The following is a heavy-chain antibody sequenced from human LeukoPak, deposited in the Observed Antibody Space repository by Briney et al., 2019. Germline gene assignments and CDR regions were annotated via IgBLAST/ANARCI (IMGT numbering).Heavy chain of an antibody. CDR2: IYTSGST. J-gene: IGHJ6*03. Sequence: PSQTLSLTCTVSGGSISSGSYYWSWIRQPAGKGLEWIGRIYTSGSTNYNPSLKSRVTISVDTSKNQFSLKLSSVTAADTAVYYCARDGINYYYYYMDVWGKGTTVTVSS. V-gene: IGHV4-61*02. CDR3: ARDGINYYYYYMDV. D-gene: IGHD3-16*01. CDR1: GGSISSGSYY.